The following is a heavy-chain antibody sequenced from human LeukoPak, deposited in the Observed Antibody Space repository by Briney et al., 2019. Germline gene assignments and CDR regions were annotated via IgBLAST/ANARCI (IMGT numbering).Heavy chain of an antibody. Sequence: GASVKVSCKASGHTFTSYGISWVRQAPGQGLEWMGWISAYNGNTNYAQKLQSRVTMTTDTSTSAAYMELRSLRSDDTAVYYCARDQLELAYYYYYYMDVWGKGTTVTVSS. CDR3: ARDQLELAYYYYYYMDV. V-gene: IGHV1-18*01. CDR2: ISAYNGNT. CDR1: GHTFTSYG. D-gene: IGHD1-7*01. J-gene: IGHJ6*03.